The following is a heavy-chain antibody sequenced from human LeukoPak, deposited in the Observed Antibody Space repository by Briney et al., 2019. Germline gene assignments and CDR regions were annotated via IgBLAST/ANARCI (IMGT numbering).Heavy chain of an antibody. Sequence: SETLSLTCAVSGGSISSGGYSWSWIRQPPGKGLEWIGYIYHSGSTYYNPSLKSRVTISVDRSKNQFSLKLSSVTAADTAVYYCARMVGSGVDPTGGAFDIWGQGTMVTVSS. J-gene: IGHJ3*02. V-gene: IGHV4-30-2*01. CDR1: GGSISSGGYS. CDR3: ARMVGSGVDPTGGAFDI. CDR2: IYHSGST. D-gene: IGHD2-15*01.